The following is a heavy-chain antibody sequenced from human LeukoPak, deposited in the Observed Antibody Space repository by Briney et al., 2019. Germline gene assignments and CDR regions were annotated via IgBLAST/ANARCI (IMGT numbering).Heavy chain of an antibody. J-gene: IGHJ4*02. V-gene: IGHV5-51*01. CDR2: IYPGDSDT. Sequence: GECPKISCKGSGYTFTTYWIGWVRQMPGKGLEWMGIIYPGDSDTRYSPSFQGQVTISADKSITTAYLQWSSLKASDTAMYYCARVMTTLTGFDFWGQGTLVTV. CDR1: GYTFTTYW. CDR3: ARVMTTLTGFDF. D-gene: IGHD2/OR15-2a*01.